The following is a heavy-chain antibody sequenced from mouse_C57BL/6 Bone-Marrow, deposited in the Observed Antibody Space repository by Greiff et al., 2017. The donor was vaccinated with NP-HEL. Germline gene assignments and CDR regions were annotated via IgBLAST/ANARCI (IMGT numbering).Heavy chain of an antibody. CDR3: ASHYYGSDYYAMDY. CDR2: IYPGDGDT. J-gene: IGHJ4*01. D-gene: IGHD1-1*01. V-gene: IGHV1-82*01. Sequence: QVQLQQSGPELVKPGASVKISSKASGYAFSSSWMNWVKQRPGKGLEWIGRIYPGDGDTNYNGKFKGKATLTADKSSSTAYMQLSSLTSEDSAVYFCASHYYGSDYYAMDYWGQGTSVTVSS. CDR1: GYAFSSSW.